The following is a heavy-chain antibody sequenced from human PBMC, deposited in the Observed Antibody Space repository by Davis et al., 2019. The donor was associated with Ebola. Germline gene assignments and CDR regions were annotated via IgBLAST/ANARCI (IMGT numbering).Heavy chain of an antibody. CDR1: GGSISSSSYY. V-gene: IGHV4-39*01. J-gene: IGHJ6*02. D-gene: IGHD4/OR15-4a*01. Sequence: PSETLSLTCTVSGGSISSSSYYWGWIRQPPGKGLEWIGSIYYSGSTYYNPSLKSRVTISVDTSKNQFSLKLSSVTAADTAVYYCARHDYLDYYGMDVWGQGTTVTVSS. CDR2: IYYSGST. CDR3: ARHDYLDYYGMDV.